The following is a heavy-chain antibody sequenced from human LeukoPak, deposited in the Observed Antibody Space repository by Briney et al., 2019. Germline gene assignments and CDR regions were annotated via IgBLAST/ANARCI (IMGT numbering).Heavy chain of an antibody. D-gene: IGHD2-2*02. Sequence: GGSLRLSCAASGFTFSSYAMHWVRQAPGKGLEWVAVISYDGSNKYYADSVKGRFTISRDNAQNSLYLQMNSLRAEDTALYYCAKLYDAFDIWGQGTMVTVSS. J-gene: IGHJ3*02. V-gene: IGHV3-30-3*02. CDR2: ISYDGSNK. CDR3: AKLYDAFDI. CDR1: GFTFSSYA.